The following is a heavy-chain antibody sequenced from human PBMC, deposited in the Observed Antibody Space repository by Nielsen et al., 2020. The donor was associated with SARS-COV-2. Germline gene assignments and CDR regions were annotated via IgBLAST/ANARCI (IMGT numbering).Heavy chain of an antibody. V-gene: IGHV3-48*01. CDR3: AKIGDSYGYSDY. Sequence: GESLKLSCAASGFTFRTFSIHCVRQAAGQGLEWLSYIGSRSSPIHYADSLRGRFTISRDNAENSLYLQMNSLRAEDTALYYCAKIGDSYGYSDYWGQGTLVTVSS. CDR2: IGSRSSPI. D-gene: IGHD5-18*01. CDR1: GFTFRTFS. J-gene: IGHJ4*02.